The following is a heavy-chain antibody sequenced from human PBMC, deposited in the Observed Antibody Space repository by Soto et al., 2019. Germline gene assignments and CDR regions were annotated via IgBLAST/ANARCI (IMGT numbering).Heavy chain of an antibody. CDR1: GGSFSGYY. CDR2: INHSGST. V-gene: IGHV4-34*01. Sequence: PSETLSFTCAVYGGSFSGYYWSWIRQPPGKGLEWIGEINHSGSTNYNPSLKSRVTISVDTSKNQFSLKLSSVTAADTAVYYCARGGWDYDILTGADWYFDLWGRGTLVTVSS. CDR3: ARGGWDYDILTGADWYFDL. D-gene: IGHD3-9*01. J-gene: IGHJ2*01.